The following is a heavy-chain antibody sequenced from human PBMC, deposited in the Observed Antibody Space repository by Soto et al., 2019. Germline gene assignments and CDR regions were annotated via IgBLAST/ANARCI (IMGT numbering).Heavy chain of an antibody. CDR2: INPSGGSA. CDR3: ARAVPHPTGSQYDSSGY. D-gene: IGHD3-22*01. Sequence: ASMKVSCEAWGYSFTRSDMHWGRQAPGQGLEWMGIINPSGGSASCAQKFQGRVTMTRDTSTSTVYRELSSLRSEDTAVYYCARAVPHPTGSQYDSSGYCGQRSLVTV. J-gene: IGHJ4*02. CDR1: GYSFTRSD. V-gene: IGHV1-46*01.